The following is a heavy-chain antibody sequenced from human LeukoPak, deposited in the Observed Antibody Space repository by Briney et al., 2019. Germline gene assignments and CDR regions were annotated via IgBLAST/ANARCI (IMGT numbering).Heavy chain of an antibody. Sequence: SLRLSCAASGFTFSSYAMHWVRQAPAKGLEWVAVISYDGSNKYYADSVKGRFTISRDNSKNTLYLQMNSLRAEDTAVYDCARDRVGATDYFDYWGQGTLVTVSS. CDR2: ISYDGSNK. CDR3: ARDRVGATDYFDY. V-gene: IGHV3-30-3*01. J-gene: IGHJ4*02. CDR1: GFTFSSYA. D-gene: IGHD1-26*01.